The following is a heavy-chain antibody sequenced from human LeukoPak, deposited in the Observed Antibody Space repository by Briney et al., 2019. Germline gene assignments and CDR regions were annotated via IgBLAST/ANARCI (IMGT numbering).Heavy chain of an antibody. CDR2: IYHSGST. Sequence: SETLSLTCAVSGGSISSSNWWSWVRQPPGKGLEWIGEIYHSGSTNYNPSLKSRVTISVDKSKNQFSLKLSSVTAADTAVYYCARVNPPYYDILTGYYGGYYFDYWGQGTLVTVSS. CDR3: ARVNPPYYDILTGYYGGYYFDY. D-gene: IGHD3-9*01. CDR1: GGSISSSNW. J-gene: IGHJ4*02. V-gene: IGHV4-4*02.